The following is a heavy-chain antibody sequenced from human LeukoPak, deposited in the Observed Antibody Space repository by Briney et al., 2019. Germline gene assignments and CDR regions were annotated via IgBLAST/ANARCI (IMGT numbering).Heavy chain of an antibody. J-gene: IGHJ4*02. D-gene: IGHD4-17*01. CDR2: INPNSGGT. CDR3: ARDDYGDGGGNS. V-gene: IGHV1-2*02. Sequence: ASVKVSCKASGYTFTGYYMHWVRQAPGQGPEWMGWINPNSGGTNYAQKFQGRVTMTRDTSISTAYMELSRLRSDDTAVYYCARDDYGDGGGNSWGQGTLVTVSS. CDR1: GYTFTGYY.